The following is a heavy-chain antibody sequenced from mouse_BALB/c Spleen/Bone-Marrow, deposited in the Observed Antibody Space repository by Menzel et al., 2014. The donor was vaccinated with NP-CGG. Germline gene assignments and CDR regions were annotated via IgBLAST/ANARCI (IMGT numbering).Heavy chain of an antibody. Sequence: EVHLVESGGGLVQPGGSLRLSCATSGFTFTDYYMNWVRQPPGKAPEWLGFIRNKANGYTTEYSASVKGRFTISRDNSQNILYLQMNTLRAEDSATYYCARDKGRVFFDYWGQGTTLTVSS. V-gene: IGHV7-3*02. CDR1: GFTFTDYY. J-gene: IGHJ2*01. CDR3: ARDKGRVFFDY. CDR2: IRNKANGYTT.